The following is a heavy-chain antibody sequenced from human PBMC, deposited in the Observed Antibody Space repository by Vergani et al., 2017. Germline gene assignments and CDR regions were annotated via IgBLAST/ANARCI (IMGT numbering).Heavy chain of an antibody. V-gene: IGHV3-43*02. CDR2: ISGDGGST. J-gene: IGHJ4*02. Sequence: EVQLVESGGGVVQTGGSLRLSCAASGFTFDDYAMHWVRQAPGKGLEWVSLISGDGGSTYYADSVKGRFTISRDNSKNSLYLQMNSLRTEDTASYYCAKEGNYCSSTSCPFDYGGQGTLVTVSS. CDR1: GFTFDDYA. D-gene: IGHD2-2*01. CDR3: AKEGNYCSSTSCPFDY.